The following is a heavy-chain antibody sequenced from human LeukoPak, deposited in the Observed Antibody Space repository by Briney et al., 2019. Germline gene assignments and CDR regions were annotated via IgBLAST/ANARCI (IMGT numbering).Heavy chain of an antibody. Sequence: GGSLRLSCAASGFTVSSNYMSWVRQAPGKGLEWVSAISGSGGSTYYADSVKGRFTISRDNSKNTLYLQMNSLRAEDTAVYYCAKDRDYGDYVSFDYWGQGTLVTVSS. CDR1: GFTVSSNY. J-gene: IGHJ4*02. CDR3: AKDRDYGDYVSFDY. V-gene: IGHV3-23*01. D-gene: IGHD4-17*01. CDR2: ISGSGGST.